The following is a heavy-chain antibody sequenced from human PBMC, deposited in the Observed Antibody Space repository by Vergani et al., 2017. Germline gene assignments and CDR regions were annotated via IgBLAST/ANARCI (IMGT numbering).Heavy chain of an antibody. CDR3: ARRYSSSPAFDY. CDR2: ISWNSGSI. V-gene: IGHV3-9*01. D-gene: IGHD6-6*01. Sequence: EVQLVESGGGLVQPGRSLRLSCAASGFTFDDYAMHWVRQAPGKGLEWVSGISWNSGSIGYADSVKGRFTISRDNAKNSLYLQMNSLRAEDTALYYCARRYSSSPAFDYWGQGTLVTVSS. CDR1: GFTFDDYA. J-gene: IGHJ4*02.